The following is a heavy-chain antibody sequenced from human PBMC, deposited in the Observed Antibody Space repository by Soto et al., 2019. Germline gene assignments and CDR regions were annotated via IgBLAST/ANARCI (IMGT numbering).Heavy chain of an antibody. CDR3: ARDLELRDGNISHLDY. D-gene: IGHD1-26*01. V-gene: IGHV1-69*01. CDR1: GGTFSSHV. CDR2: IMPIIGTA. Sequence: QVQLVQSGAEVKKPGSSVKVSCKASGGTFSSHVFNWVRQAPGQGLEWMGGIMPIIGTANYAQKFQGRVTITADVSTSTAYMELSSLRSEDTAVYYCARDLELRDGNISHLDYWGQGTLVTVSS. J-gene: IGHJ4*02.